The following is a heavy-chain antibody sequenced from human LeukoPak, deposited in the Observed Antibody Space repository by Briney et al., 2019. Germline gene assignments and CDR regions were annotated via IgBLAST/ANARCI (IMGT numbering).Heavy chain of an antibody. CDR2: ISAYNGNT. Sequence: ASVTVSCKASGYTFTSYGISWVRQAPGQGLEWMGWISAYNGNTNYAQKLQGRDTMTTDTSTSTAYMELRSLRSDDTAVYYCATGGYSYGNPYYYYGMDVWGQGTTVTVSS. V-gene: IGHV1-18*01. D-gene: IGHD5-18*01. CDR1: GYTFTSYG. CDR3: ATGGYSYGNPYYYYGMDV. J-gene: IGHJ6*02.